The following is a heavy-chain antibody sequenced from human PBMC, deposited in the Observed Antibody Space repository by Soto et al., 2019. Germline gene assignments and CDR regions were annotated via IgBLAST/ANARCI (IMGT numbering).Heavy chain of an antibody. Sequence: GGSLRLSCAASGFTFSSYAMSWVRQAPGKGLEWVSAISGSGGSTYYADSVKGRFTISRENSKNTLYLQMNSLRAEDTAVYYCAKARPLYSSSWFPNLDAFDIWGQGTMVTVSS. D-gene: IGHD6-13*01. V-gene: IGHV3-23*01. CDR2: ISGSGGST. CDR3: AKARPLYSSSWFPNLDAFDI. CDR1: GFTFSSYA. J-gene: IGHJ3*02.